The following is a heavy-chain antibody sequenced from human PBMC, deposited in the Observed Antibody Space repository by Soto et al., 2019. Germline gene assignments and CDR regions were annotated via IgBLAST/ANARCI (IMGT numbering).Heavy chain of an antibody. Sequence: EVQLLESGGGLVQPGGSLRLSCAASGFTFGSYAMNWLRQAPGRGLECVSFISGSGRTTYYADSVKGRFTVSRDNSKNTLYLQMNSLRAEDTALYYCAKFRATSYSCYSMDVWGKGTTVTVSS. CDR2: ISGSGRTT. CDR1: GFTFGSYA. V-gene: IGHV3-23*01. CDR3: AKFRATSYSCYSMDV. J-gene: IGHJ6*03.